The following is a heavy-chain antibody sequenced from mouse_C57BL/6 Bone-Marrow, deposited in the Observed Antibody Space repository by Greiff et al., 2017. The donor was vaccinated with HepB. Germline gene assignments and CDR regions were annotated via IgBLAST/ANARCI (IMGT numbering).Heavy chain of an antibody. Sequence: DVKLVESEGGLVQPGSSMKLSCTASGFTFSDYYMAWVRQVPEKGLEWVANINYDGSSTYYLDSLKSRFIISRDNEKNILYLQMSSLKSEDTATYYCARGSFFDYWGQGTTLTVSS. CDR1: GFTFSDYY. J-gene: IGHJ2*01. CDR2: INYDGSST. CDR3: ARGSFFDY. V-gene: IGHV5-16*01.